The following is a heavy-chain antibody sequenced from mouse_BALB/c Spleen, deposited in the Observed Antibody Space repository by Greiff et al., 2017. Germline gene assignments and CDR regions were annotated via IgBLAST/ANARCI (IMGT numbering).Heavy chain of an antibody. CDR1: GFTFSSYA. J-gene: IGHJ4*01. Sequence: DVHLVESGGGLVKPGGSLKLSCAASGFTFSSYAMSWVRQSPEKRLEWVAEISSGGSYTYYPDTVTGRFTISRDNAKNTLYLEMSSLRSEDTAMYYCARNYYGYDAMDYWGQGTSVTVSS. CDR3: ARNYYGYDAMDY. D-gene: IGHD1-2*01. V-gene: IGHV5-9-4*01. CDR2: ISSGGSYT.